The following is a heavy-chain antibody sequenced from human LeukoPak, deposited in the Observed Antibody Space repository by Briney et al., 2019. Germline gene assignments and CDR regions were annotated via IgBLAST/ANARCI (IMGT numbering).Heavy chain of an antibody. CDR2: INSNGDST. D-gene: IGHD5-24*01. CDR1: GFTFSRLA. V-gene: IGHV3-64*01. CDR3: ARSGYNRFDY. Sequence: GGSLRLSCVASGFTFSRLAMQWVRQAPGKGLEFVSGINSNGDSTYYANSVKGRFIISRDNSKNTLFLQMNSLRADDTAVYYCARSGYNRFDYWGQGTLVTVSS. J-gene: IGHJ4*02.